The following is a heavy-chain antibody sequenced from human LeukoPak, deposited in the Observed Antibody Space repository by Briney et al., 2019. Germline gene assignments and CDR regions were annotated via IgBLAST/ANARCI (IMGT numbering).Heavy chain of an antibody. CDR2: IKQDESEK. Sequence: GGSLRLSCAASGFTLSTFWMSWVRQAPGKGLEWAANIKQDESEKYYVDSVKGRFTISRDNAKNSLYLQMNSLRAEDTAVYYCARPRWLQFGPHDSWGQGTLVTVSS. D-gene: IGHD5-24*01. J-gene: IGHJ4*02. V-gene: IGHV3-7*01. CDR1: GFTLSTFW. CDR3: ARPRWLQFGPHDS.